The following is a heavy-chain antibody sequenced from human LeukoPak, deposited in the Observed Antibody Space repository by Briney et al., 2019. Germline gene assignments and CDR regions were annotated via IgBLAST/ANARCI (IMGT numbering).Heavy chain of an antibody. CDR2: IYHSGST. Sequence: TLSLTCTVSGGSISSGGYYWSWIRQPPGKGLEWIGNIYHSGSTYYNPSLKSRVTISVDRSKNQFSLKPSSVTAADTAVYYCARGYGGNQLLSPWGQGTLVTVSS. J-gene: IGHJ5*02. V-gene: IGHV4-30-2*01. CDR3: ARGYGGNQLLSP. D-gene: IGHD4-23*01. CDR1: GGSISSGGYY.